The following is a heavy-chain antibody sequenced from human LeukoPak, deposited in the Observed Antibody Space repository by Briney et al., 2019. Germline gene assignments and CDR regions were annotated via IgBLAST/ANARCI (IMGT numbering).Heavy chain of an antibody. CDR2: ISSNGGST. CDR1: GCTFSSYA. CDR3: ARVGYTSYYYGMDV. V-gene: IGHV3-64*01. J-gene: IGHJ6*02. Sequence: GGSLRLSCAASGCTFSSYAMHWVRQAPGKGLEYVSAISSNGGSTYYANSVKGRFTISRDNSKNTLYLQMGSLRAEDMAVYYCARVGYTSYYYGMDVWGQGTTVTVSS. D-gene: IGHD6-13*01.